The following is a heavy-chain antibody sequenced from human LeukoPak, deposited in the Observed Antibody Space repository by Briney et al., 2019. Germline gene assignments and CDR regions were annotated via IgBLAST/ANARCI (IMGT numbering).Heavy chain of an antibody. J-gene: IGHJ4*02. Sequence: GGSLRLSCAASGFIFTRYWLSWVRQAPGKGLEWVSAISGSGGSTYYADSVKGRFTISRDNSKNTLYLQMNSLRAEDTAVYYCAKVKVGARYYFDYWGQGTLVTVSS. CDR3: AKVKVGARYYFDY. CDR1: GFIFTRYW. CDR2: ISGSGGST. D-gene: IGHD1-26*01. V-gene: IGHV3-23*01.